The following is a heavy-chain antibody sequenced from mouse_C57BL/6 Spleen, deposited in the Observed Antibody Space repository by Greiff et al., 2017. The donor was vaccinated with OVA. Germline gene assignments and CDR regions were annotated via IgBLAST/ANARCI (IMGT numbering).Heavy chain of an antibody. CDR1: GYTFTSYW. D-gene: IGHD2-1*01. Sequence: LQQPGAELVMPGASVKLSCKASGYTFTSYWMHWVKQRPGQGLEWIGEIDPSDSYTNYNQKFKGKSTLTVDKSSSTAYMQLRSLTSEDSAVYYCARWGYYLYFDYWGQGTTLTVSS. V-gene: IGHV1-69*01. CDR3: ARWGYYLYFDY. J-gene: IGHJ2*01. CDR2: IDPSDSYT.